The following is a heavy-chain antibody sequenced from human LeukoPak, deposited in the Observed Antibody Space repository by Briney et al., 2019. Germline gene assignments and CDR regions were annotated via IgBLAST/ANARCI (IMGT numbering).Heavy chain of an antibody. CDR1: GFTFSNYW. CDR2: IKQDGGEK. V-gene: IGHV3-7*03. CDR3: AKGAGVYCSSTSCYPYYYYMDV. J-gene: IGHJ6*03. D-gene: IGHD2-2*01. Sequence: PGGSLRLSCAASGFTFSNYWMNWVRQAPGKGLEWVANIKQDGGEKSYVDSVKGRFTISRDNAKNSLHLQMNSLRAEDTAVYYCAKGAGVYCSSTSCYPYYYYMDVWGKGTTVTVSS.